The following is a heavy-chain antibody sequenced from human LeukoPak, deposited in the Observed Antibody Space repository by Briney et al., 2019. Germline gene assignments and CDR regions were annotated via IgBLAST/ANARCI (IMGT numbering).Heavy chain of an antibody. J-gene: IGHJ3*02. D-gene: IGHD3-10*01. CDR1: GGTFSNYT. V-gene: IGHV1-2*02. CDR2: INPNSGGT. CDR3: ASLTVEKASHHSGGYGSGTLVPFDI. Sequence: GASVKVSCKASGGTFSNYTISWVRQAPGQGLEWMGWINPNSGGTNYAQKFQGRVTMTRDTSISTAYMELSRLRSDDTAVYYCASLTVEKASHHSGGYGSGTLVPFDIWGQGTMVTVSS.